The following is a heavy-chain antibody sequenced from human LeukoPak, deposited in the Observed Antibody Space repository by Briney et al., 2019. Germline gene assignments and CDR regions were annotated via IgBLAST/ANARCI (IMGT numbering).Heavy chain of an antibody. V-gene: IGHV1-2*02. CDR2: INPNSAGT. CDR3: ARALYGDNGGGAFDI. CDR1: GYTLTDYY. J-gene: IGHJ3*02. Sequence: ASVKVSCKASGYTLTDYYMHWVRQAPGQGLEWMGWINPNSAGTNYAQEFEGRVTMTRQKSISTAHMELTRLRSDDTAVYYCARALYGDNGGGAFDIWGQGTMVTVSS. D-gene: IGHD4-17*01.